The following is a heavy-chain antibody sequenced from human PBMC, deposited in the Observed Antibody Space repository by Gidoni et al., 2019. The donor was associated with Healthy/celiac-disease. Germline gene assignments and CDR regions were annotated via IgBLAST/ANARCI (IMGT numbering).Heavy chain of an antibody. V-gene: IGHV3-49*04. Sequence: EVQLVESGGGVVQPGRALILSCPAAGFTFGAYAMSWVRQAQGKGLEWVWFIRRKAYGGQTDFGASVKGRFPISRGDSKSIAYLQMNSLQPDDTALYFCTRPFWSGYADYPGYWGHGTLVTVSS. CDR3: TRPFWSGYADYPGY. CDR2: IRRKAYGGQT. D-gene: IGHD3-3*01. J-gene: IGHJ4*01. CDR1: GFTFGAYA.